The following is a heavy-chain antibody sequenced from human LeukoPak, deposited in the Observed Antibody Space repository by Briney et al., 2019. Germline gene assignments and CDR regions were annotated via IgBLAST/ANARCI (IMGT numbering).Heavy chain of an antibody. CDR3: ARSRDSSGYRNNWFDP. V-gene: IGHV4-59*01. Sequence: SETLSLTCTVSDDSISSYYWSWVRQPPGKGLEWIGYISSSGSTNYNPSLKSRVTMSVDTSKNQFSLKLNSVTAADTAVYYCARSRDSSGYRNNWFDPWGQGTLVTVSS. J-gene: IGHJ5*02. CDR2: ISSSGST. D-gene: IGHD3-22*01. CDR1: DDSISSYY.